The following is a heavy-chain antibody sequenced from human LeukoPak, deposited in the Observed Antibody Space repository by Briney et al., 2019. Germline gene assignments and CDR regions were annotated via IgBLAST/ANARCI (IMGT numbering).Heavy chain of an antibody. Sequence: EASVTVSCKASGYTFTSYGISWVRQAPGQGLEWMGWISAYNGNTNYAQKLQGRVTMTTDTSTSTAYMELRSLRSDDTAVYYCARSRGYCSGGSCSAGYWGQGTLVTVSS. CDR1: GYTFTSYG. CDR3: ARSRGYCSGGSCSAGY. CDR2: ISAYNGNT. V-gene: IGHV1-18*01. J-gene: IGHJ4*02. D-gene: IGHD2-15*01.